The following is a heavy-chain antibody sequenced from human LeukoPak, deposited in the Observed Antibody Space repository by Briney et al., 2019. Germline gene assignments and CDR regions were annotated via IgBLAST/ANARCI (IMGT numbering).Heavy chain of an antibody. Sequence: GASVKVSCKASGYAFSTYDINWVRQATGQGLEWMGWMNPNSGNTGYAQKFQGRVTMTRNTSISTAYMELSSLRSEDTAVYYCARNAQVTRYSDYWGQGTLVTVSS. J-gene: IGHJ4*02. CDR2: MNPNSGNT. D-gene: IGHD5-18*01. V-gene: IGHV1-8*01. CDR3: ARNAQVTRYSDY. CDR1: GYAFSTYD.